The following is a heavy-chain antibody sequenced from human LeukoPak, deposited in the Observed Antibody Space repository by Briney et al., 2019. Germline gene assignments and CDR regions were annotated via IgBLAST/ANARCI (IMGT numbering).Heavy chain of an antibody. CDR1: GGSISSGGYS. CDR3: ARAQAVAEIDY. J-gene: IGHJ4*02. V-gene: IGHV4-30-2*01. D-gene: IGHD6-19*01. CDR2: IYHSGST. Sequence: KTSETLSLTCAVSGGSISSGGYSWSWIRQPPGKGLEWIGYIYHSGSTYYNPSLKSRVTISVDRSKNQFSLKLSSVTAADTAVYYCARAQAVAEIDYWGQGTLVTVSS.